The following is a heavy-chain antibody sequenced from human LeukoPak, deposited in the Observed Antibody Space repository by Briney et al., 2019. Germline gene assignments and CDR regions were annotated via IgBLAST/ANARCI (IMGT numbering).Heavy chain of an antibody. V-gene: IGHV3-9*01. D-gene: IGHD5-18*01. CDR2: ICCNRSSI. J-gene: IGHJ6*02. CDR3: AKDGLLRGYSYSCKYGMDV. Sequence: GGSLRLSCAASGFTFGDYGMHWVRQAPGKGLEWVSGICCNRSSISYADSVKGRFTISRDNAKNSLYLQMNSLRAEDTALYYCAKDGLLRGYSYSCKYGMDVWGQGTTVTVSS. CDR1: GFTFGDYG.